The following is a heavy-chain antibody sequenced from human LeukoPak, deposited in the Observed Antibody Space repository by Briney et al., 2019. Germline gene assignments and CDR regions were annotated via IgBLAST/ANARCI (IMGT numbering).Heavy chain of an antibody. CDR1: GGSMNSGGYY. CDR3: ARTSYCTGGSCFFDY. D-gene: IGHD2-15*01. Sequence: SETLSLTCTVSGGSMNSGGYYWAWLRQYPGKGLEWIGYIDYIGNTYYKASLKSRIAISVHTSKNQFSLKLSAVTAADAAVYFCARTSYCTGGSCFFDYWGQGTLVTVSS. J-gene: IGHJ4*02. CDR2: IDYIGNT. V-gene: IGHV4-31*03.